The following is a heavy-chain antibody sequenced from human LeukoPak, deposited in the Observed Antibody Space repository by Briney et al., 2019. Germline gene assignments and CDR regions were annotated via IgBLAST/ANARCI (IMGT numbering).Heavy chain of an antibody. Sequence: PGRSLRLSCAASGLTFSSYGMHWVRQAPGKGLEWVAVIWYDGSNKYYADSVKGRFTISRDNSKNTLYLQMNSLRAEDTAVYYCARDGRGDRGTMIVVVSNFDYWGQGTLVTVSS. CDR1: GLTFSSYG. V-gene: IGHV3-33*01. CDR3: ARDGRGDRGTMIVVVSNFDY. CDR2: IWYDGSNK. J-gene: IGHJ4*02. D-gene: IGHD3-22*01.